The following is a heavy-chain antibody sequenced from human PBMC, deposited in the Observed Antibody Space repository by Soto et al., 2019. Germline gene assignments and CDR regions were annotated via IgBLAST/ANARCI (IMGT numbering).Heavy chain of an antibody. CDR1: GGSISSSSYY. Sequence: PSETLSLTCTVSGGSISSSSYYWGWIRQPPGKGLEWIGSIYYSGSTYYNPSLKSRVTISVDTSKNQFSLKLSSVTAADTAVYYCAIHDYSNYDSYFDYWGQGTLVTVSS. CDR3: AIHDYSNYDSYFDY. CDR2: IYYSGST. V-gene: IGHV4-39*01. J-gene: IGHJ4*02. D-gene: IGHD4-4*01.